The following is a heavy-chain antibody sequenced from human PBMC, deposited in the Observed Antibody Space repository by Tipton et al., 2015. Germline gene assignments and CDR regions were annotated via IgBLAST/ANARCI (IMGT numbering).Heavy chain of an antibody. CDR1: GDSVSSNTAT. V-gene: IGHV6-1*01. Sequence: GLVKPSQTLSLTCAISGDSVSSNTATWNWIRQSPSRGLEWLGRTYYRSKWYNDYAESVKGRITITPDTSKNQFSLKLSSVIAADTAVYYCARGVKRDSYGKGGWFDPWGQGNLVTVSS. J-gene: IGHJ5*02. CDR3: ARGVKRDSYGKGGWFDP. D-gene: IGHD5-18*01. CDR2: TYYRSKWYN.